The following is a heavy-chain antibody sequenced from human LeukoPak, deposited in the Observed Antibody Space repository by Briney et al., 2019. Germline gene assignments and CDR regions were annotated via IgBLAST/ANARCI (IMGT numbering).Heavy chain of an antibody. J-gene: IGHJ4*02. CDR2: INSDGSST. D-gene: IGHD6-19*01. CDR3: ARATSSGWYVNTVD. V-gene: IGHV3-74*01. Sequence: PGGSLTLPCAASGFTFSSYWMHWVRQAPGKGLVWVSRINSDGSSTSYADSVKGRFTISRDNAKNTLYLQMNSRRAEDTAVYYCARATSSGWYVNTVDWGQGTLVTVSS. CDR1: GFTFSSYW.